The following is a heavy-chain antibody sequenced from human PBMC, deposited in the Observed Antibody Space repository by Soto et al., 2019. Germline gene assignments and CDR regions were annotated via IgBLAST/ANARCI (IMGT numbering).Heavy chain of an antibody. CDR1: GYTFSYYY. D-gene: IGHD1-26*01. J-gene: IGHJ5*02. V-gene: IGHV1-2*02. Sequence: GASVKVSCKASGYTFSYYYVHWVREAPGQGLEWMGWINPSSGGTIYTQRFQGRVTMTRDTSINTVYMELSRLTSDDTAVYYCAREMGVIGAPGYTWFDPWGQGALVTVSS. CDR2: INPSSGGT. CDR3: AREMGVIGAPGYTWFDP.